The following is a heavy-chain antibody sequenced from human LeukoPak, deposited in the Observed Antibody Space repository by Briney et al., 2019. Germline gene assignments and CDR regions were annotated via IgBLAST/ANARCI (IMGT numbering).Heavy chain of an antibody. CDR3: AKVGDNWDFDY. Sequence: GGSLRLSCAASGFTFSSYAMHWVRQAPGKGLEWVALISYDGSNRYYADSVKGRFTISRDNSKNTLYLQMNSLRGEDTAVYYCAKVGDNWDFDYWGQGTLVTVSS. CDR2: ISYDGSNR. V-gene: IGHV3-30*18. J-gene: IGHJ4*02. D-gene: IGHD1-1*01. CDR1: GFTFSSYA.